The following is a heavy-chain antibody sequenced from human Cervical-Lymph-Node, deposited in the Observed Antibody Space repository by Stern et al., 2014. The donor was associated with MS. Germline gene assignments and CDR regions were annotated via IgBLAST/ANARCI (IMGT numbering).Heavy chain of an antibody. V-gene: IGHV4-31*03. Sequence: QVQLLQSGPGLVKPSQTLSLSCTVSGAPVSSGGYYWTWIRQLPGKGLEWVGYIHHTGATFYNPSLKSRVAISVDTSENQFSLKLTSVTAADTAVYYCAAIGPRMEGACFDIWGQGTMVTVSS. CDR2: IHHTGAT. J-gene: IGHJ3*02. D-gene: IGHD2-21*01. CDR3: AAIGPRMEGACFDI. CDR1: GAPVSSGGYY.